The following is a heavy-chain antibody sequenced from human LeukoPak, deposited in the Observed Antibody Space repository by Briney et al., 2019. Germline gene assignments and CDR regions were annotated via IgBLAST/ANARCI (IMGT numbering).Heavy chain of an antibody. J-gene: IGHJ4*02. CDR2: IYYTETT. D-gene: IGHD3-3*01. V-gene: IGHV4-59*01. Sequence: SETLSLTCTVSGDSLSNYYWSWIRQPTGKGLEWVGYIYYTETTKYNPSLKGRVTISLDMSENQFSLKLSSVTAADTAVYYCARASYYDYWSGYSHFDYWGQGALVTVSS. CDR1: GDSLSNYY. CDR3: ARASYYDYWSGYSHFDY.